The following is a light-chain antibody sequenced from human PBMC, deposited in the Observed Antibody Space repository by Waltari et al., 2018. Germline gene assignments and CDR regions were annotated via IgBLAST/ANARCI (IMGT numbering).Light chain of an antibody. J-gene: IGKJ4*01. CDR2: EAS. CDR1: QAIARW. V-gene: IGKV1-12*01. Sequence: EIQMTQSPSSVSASVGDRVTITCRASQAIARWVAWYRQKPGKAPKLLIYEASSLQSGVPSTLSVSGSGTDFSLTITSLQPEDFATYFCQQADNFPALTFGGGTKVEIK. CDR3: QQADNFPALT.